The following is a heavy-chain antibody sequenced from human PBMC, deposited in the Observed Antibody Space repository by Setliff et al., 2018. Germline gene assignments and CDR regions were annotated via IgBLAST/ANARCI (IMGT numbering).Heavy chain of an antibody. D-gene: IGHD3-3*01. CDR2: IYYSGKT. J-gene: IGHJ3*01. CDR3: ARIAYFDFWRGFGVGAFDL. CDR1: GASVSNVNYY. Sequence: SETVSLTCSVSGASVSNVNYYWGWIRQPPGKGLEWVGSIYYSGKTYSNPSFKSRVTMSVDKSKNQFSLKLASVTAADRAVYYCARIAYFDFWRGFGVGAFDLWGHGSVVTVSS. V-gene: IGHV4-39*01.